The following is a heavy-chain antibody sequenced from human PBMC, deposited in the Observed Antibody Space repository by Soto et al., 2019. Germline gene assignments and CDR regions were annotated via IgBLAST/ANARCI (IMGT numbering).Heavy chain of an antibody. D-gene: IGHD5-18*01. J-gene: IGHJ4*02. CDR1: GGSFSGYY. CDR2: INHSGST. CDR3: ARRYGTCLDY. V-gene: IGHV4-34*01. Sequence: SETLSLTCAVYGGSFSGYYWSWIRQPPGKGLEWIGEINHSGSTNYNPSLKSRVTISVDTSKNQFSLKPSSVTAADTAVYYCARRYGTCLDYWGQGTLVTVSS.